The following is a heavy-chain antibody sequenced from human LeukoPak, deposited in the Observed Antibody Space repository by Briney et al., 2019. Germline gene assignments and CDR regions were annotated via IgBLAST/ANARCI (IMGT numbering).Heavy chain of an antibody. Sequence: ASVKVSCKASGYTFTSYGISWVRQAPGQGVEWMGWISAYNGNTNYAQKFQGRVTMTRDMSTSTVYMELSSLRSEDTAVYYCARSEQPVSPPVDPWGQGTLVTVSS. CDR3: ARSEQPVSPPVDP. CDR2: ISAYNGNT. V-gene: IGHV1-18*01. CDR1: GYTFTSYG. J-gene: IGHJ5*02. D-gene: IGHD6-13*01.